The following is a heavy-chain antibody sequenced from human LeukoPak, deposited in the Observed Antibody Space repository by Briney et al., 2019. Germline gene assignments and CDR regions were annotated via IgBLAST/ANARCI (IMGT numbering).Heavy chain of an antibody. V-gene: IGHV5-51*01. CDR1: GYRFTSYW. J-gene: IGHJ6*02. D-gene: IGHD2-2*01. CDR3: ARGLVDVTGAIDYYGLDV. Sequence: GESLKISCKGSGYRFTSYWIGWVRQMPGKGLEWRGIFYPGDSETRYSPSFQSQVTMSADKSVNTAYLQWSSLKASDTAMYYCARGLVDVTGAIDYYGLDVWGQGTTVTVSS. CDR2: FYPGDSET.